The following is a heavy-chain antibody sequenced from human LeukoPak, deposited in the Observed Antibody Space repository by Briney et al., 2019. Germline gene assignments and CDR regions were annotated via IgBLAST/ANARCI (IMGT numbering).Heavy chain of an antibody. CDR3: ARTFWPIYGDYDNWFDP. J-gene: IGHJ5*02. D-gene: IGHD4-17*01. Sequence: ASETLSLTCAVSGGSISSSNWWSWVRQPPGKGLEWIGSIYYSGSTYYNPSLKSRVTISVDTSKNQFSLKLSSVTAADTAVYYCARTFWPIYGDYDNWFDPWGQGTLVTVSS. CDR2: IYYSGST. V-gene: IGHV4-4*02. CDR1: GGSISSSNW.